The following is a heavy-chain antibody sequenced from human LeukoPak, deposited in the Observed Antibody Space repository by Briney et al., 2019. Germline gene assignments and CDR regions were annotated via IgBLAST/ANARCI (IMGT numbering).Heavy chain of an antibody. J-gene: IGHJ4*02. Sequence: SETLSLTCTVSGGSISSYYWSWIRQPPGKGLEWIGYIYYSGSTNYNPSLKSRVTISVDTSKNQFSLKLSSVTAADTAVYYCARGLAVVRGVIIFDYWGQGTLVTVSS. CDR2: IYYSGST. V-gene: IGHV4-59*01. CDR1: GGSISSYY. CDR3: ARGLAVVRGVIIFDY. D-gene: IGHD3-10*01.